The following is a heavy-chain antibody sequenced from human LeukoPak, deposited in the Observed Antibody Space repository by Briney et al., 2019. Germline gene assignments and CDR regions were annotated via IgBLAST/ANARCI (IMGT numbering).Heavy chain of an antibody. V-gene: IGHV3-30*18. CDR3: AKDPDFLGYWYFDL. Sequence: GGSLRLSCTASGFTFSNYGMHWVRQAPGKGLEWVAVISYDGSTTYYVDSVKGRFTISRDNSKNTLFLQMNGLRAGDTAVYYCAKDPDFLGYWYFDLWGRGTLVTVSS. CDR2: ISYDGSTT. J-gene: IGHJ2*01. CDR1: GFTFSNYG. D-gene: IGHD3-16*01.